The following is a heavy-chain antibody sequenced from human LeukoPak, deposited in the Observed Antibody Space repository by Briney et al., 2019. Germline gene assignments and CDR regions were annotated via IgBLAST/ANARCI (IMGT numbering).Heavy chain of an antibody. CDR3: ARGIISMESYYYYCYMDV. CDR2: IYYSGST. Sequence: SETLSLTCTVSGGSISSYYWSWIRQPPGKGLEWIGYIYYSGSTNYNPSLKSRVTISVDTSKNQFSLKLSSVTAADTAVYYCARGIISMESYYYYCYMDVWGKGTTVTISS. D-gene: IGHD3-16*01. CDR1: GGSISSYY. J-gene: IGHJ6*03. V-gene: IGHV4-59*01.